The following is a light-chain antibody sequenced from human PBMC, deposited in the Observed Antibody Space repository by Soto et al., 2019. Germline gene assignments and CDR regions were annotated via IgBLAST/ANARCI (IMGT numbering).Light chain of an antibody. CDR2: GNS. Sequence: QSMLTQPPSVSGAPGQRVTISCTGSSSNIGAGYDVHWYQQLPGTAPKLLIYGNSNRPSGVPDRFSGSKSGTSASLAITGLQAGDEADYYCQSYDSSLSGVVFGGGTKLTVL. CDR1: SSNIGAGYD. CDR3: QSYDSSLSGVV. V-gene: IGLV1-40*01. J-gene: IGLJ2*01.